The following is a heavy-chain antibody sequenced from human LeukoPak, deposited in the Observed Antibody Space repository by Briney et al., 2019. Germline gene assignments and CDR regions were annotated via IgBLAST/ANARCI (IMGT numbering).Heavy chain of an antibody. CDR2: IYYSGST. V-gene: IGHV4-59*01. D-gene: IGHD3-9*01. J-gene: IGHJ6*03. CDR1: GGSISSYY. CDR3: ARADILTGSYYYYMDV. Sequence: SETLSLTCTVSGGSISSYYWSWIRQPPGKGLEWIGYIYYSGSTNYNPSLKSRVTISVDTSKNQFSLKLSSVTAADTAVYYCARADILTGSYYYYMDVWGKGTTVTVSS.